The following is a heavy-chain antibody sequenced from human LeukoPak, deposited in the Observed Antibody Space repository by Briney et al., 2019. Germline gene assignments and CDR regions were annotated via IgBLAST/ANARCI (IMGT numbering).Heavy chain of an antibody. J-gene: IGHJ5*02. Sequence: KPSETLSLTCTVSGGSISSYYWSWIRQPPGKGLEWIGYIYYSGSTNYNPSLESRVTISVDTSKNQFSLKLSSVTAADTAVYYCARHGGEGSGWTWGQGTLVTVSS. CDR3: ARHGGEGSGWT. CDR1: GGSISSYY. CDR2: IYYSGST. V-gene: IGHV4-59*08. D-gene: IGHD6-19*01.